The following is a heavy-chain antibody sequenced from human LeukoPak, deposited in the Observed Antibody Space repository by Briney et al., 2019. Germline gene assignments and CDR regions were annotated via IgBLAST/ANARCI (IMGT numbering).Heavy chain of an antibody. V-gene: IGHV3-21*01. Sequence: KAGGSLRLSCAASGFTFSSYGMHWVRQAPGKGLEWVSSISSSSSYIYYADSVKGRFTISRDNAKNSLYLQMNSLRAEDTAVYYCARDLTDDFWSGYYTWGQGTLVTVSS. CDR1: GFTFSSYG. J-gene: IGHJ5*02. CDR2: ISSSSSYI. D-gene: IGHD3-3*01. CDR3: ARDLTDDFWSGYYT.